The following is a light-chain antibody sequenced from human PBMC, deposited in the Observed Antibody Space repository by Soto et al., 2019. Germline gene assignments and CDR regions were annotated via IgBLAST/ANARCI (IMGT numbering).Light chain of an antibody. V-gene: IGKV3-11*01. CDR3: QQRSNWPLST. Sequence: EIVLTQSPATLSLSPGERATLSCRASQSVSSYLAWYQQKPGQAPRLLIYDASNRATGTPARFTGSGSGTDFTLTISSLEPEDFAVYYCQQRSNWPLSTFRQGTRLEIK. CDR2: DAS. CDR1: QSVSSY. J-gene: IGKJ5*01.